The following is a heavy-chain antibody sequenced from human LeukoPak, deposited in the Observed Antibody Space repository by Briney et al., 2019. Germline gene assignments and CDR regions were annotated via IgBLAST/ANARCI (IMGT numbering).Heavy chain of an antibody. CDR1: GFTFSSYS. Sequence: GGSLRLSCAASGFTFSSYSVNWVRQAPGKGLEWVSAISGSGGSTYYADSVKGRFTISRDNSKNTLYLQMNSLRAEDTAVYYCAKDAAATPRGAFDIWGQGTMVTVSS. CDR2: ISGSGGST. D-gene: IGHD2-2*02. V-gene: IGHV3-23*01. J-gene: IGHJ3*02. CDR3: AKDAAATPRGAFDI.